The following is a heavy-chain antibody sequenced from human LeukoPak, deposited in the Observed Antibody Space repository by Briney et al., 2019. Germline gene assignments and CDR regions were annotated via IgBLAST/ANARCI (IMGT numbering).Heavy chain of an antibody. Sequence: GGSLRLSCAASGFTFSSYGMHWVRQAPGKGLEWVAFIRYDGSNKYYADSVKGRFTISRDNSKNTLYLQMNSLRAEDTAVYYCARYTGDSSSFDYWGQGTLVTVSS. CDR2: IRYDGSNK. CDR1: GFTFSSYG. V-gene: IGHV3-30*02. D-gene: IGHD6-6*01. CDR3: ARYTGDSSSFDY. J-gene: IGHJ4*02.